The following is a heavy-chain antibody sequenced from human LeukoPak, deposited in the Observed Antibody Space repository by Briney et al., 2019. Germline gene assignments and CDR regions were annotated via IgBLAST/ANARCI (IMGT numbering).Heavy chain of an antibody. CDR3: AKHWAPDGVWYIDY. Sequence: GGSLRLSCAASGFTFSSYARSWVRQAPGKGLEWVSAISGSGGSTYYAVSVKRRFTISSDNSKNFLYLQINSLGDEDTAVYYCAKHWAPDGVWYIDYWGQGTPITVSS. CDR1: GFTFSSYA. CDR2: ISGSGGST. V-gene: IGHV3-23*01. J-gene: IGHJ4*02. D-gene: IGHD4-17*01.